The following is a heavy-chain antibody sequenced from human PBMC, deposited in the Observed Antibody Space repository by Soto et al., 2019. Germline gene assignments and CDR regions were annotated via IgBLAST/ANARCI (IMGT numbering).Heavy chain of an antibody. V-gene: IGHV4-38-2*01. D-gene: IGHD3-10*01. Sequence: QVQLQESGPGLVKPSETLSLTCAVSGFSIDTAYFWGWIRQTAGEGLEYIGLISHSGRTLSNPSLKSRLTISFDTAKTDLSLSLKSVTAADTAVYYCARGRGFRLRGVPLASWGPGTPVTVSS. CDR2: ISHSGRT. CDR3: ARGRGFRLRGVPLAS. CDR1: GFSIDTAYF. J-gene: IGHJ4*02.